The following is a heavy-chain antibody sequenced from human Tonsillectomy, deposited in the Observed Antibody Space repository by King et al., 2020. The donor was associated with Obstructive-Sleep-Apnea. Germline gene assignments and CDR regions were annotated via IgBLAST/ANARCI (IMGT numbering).Heavy chain of an antibody. V-gene: IGHV6-1*01. D-gene: IGHD5-12*01. Sequence: VQLQQSGPSLVKPSQTLSLTCAISGDSVSSNSAAWNWIRQSPSRGLEWLGRTYYRPKWYYDFAISVKSRITINPDTSKNHLSLQLTSVTPEDTAVYYCARQNIVAPGAWFDPWGQGTLATVSS. J-gene: IGHJ5*02. CDR2: TYYRPKWYY. CDR3: ARQNIVAPGAWFDP. CDR1: GDSVSSNSAA.